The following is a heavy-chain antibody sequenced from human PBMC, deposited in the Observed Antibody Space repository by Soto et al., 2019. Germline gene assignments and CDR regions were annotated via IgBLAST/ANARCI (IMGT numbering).Heavy chain of an antibody. Sequence: QVQLVQSGAEMKKPGSSVKVSCKASGGTFSSFVISWVRQAPGQGLEWMGGILPIYGTTNYAQRFQGRVTITADESTSTAYMELSSLRSEDTAVYFCARAQVVSDRPSLYYAVDIWGQGTTVTVSS. D-gene: IGHD3-22*01. CDR1: GGTFSSFV. CDR2: ILPIYGTT. CDR3: ARAQVVSDRPSLYYAVDI. J-gene: IGHJ6*02. V-gene: IGHV1-69*01.